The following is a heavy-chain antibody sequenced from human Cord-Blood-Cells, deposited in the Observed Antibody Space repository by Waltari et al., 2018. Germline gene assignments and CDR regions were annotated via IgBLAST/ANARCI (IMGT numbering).Heavy chain of an antibody. CDR2: IYWNDDK. Sequence: QITLKESGPTLVKPTQTLTLTCTFSGFSPRTSGVGVGWIRQPPGKALELLALIYWNDDKRYSPSLKSRLTITKDTSKNPVVLTMTNMDPVDTATYYCAHIHKLGALLDYWGQGTLVTVSS. J-gene: IGHJ4*02. CDR1: GFSPRTSGVG. CDR3: AHIHKLGALLDY. D-gene: IGHD7-27*01. V-gene: IGHV2-5*01.